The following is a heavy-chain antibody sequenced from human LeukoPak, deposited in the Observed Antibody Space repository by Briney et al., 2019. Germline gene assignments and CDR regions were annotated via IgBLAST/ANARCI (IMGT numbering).Heavy chain of an antibody. CDR3: ARDLALYCSTTSCQDAFDI. Sequence: ASVKVSCKASGYTFANYGITWVRQAPGQGLEWMGWISAYHGITNYAQKLKGRVTMTTDTSTSTAYMELRSLRSDDTAVFYCARDLALYCSTTSCQDAFDIWGQGTMVTVSS. CDR1: GYTFANYG. V-gene: IGHV1-18*01. J-gene: IGHJ3*02. D-gene: IGHD2-2*01. CDR2: ISAYHGIT.